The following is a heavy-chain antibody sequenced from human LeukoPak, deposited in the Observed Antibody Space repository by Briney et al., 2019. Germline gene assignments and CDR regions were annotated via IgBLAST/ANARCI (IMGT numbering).Heavy chain of an antibody. D-gene: IGHD3-9*01. CDR1: GYTFTGYY. Sequence: ASVKVSCKASGYTFTGYYMHWVRQAPGQGLEWMGWINPNSGGTNYAQKFQGRVTMTRDASISTAYMELSRLRSDDTAVYYCARGIDWLHDAFDIWGQGTMVTVSS. CDR2: INPNSGGT. J-gene: IGHJ3*02. CDR3: ARGIDWLHDAFDI. V-gene: IGHV1-2*02.